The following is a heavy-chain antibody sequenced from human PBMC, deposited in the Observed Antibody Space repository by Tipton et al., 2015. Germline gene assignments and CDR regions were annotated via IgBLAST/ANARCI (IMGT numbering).Heavy chain of an antibody. CDR1: GDSVSSNSAA. CDR3: ARGRNNASDI. CDR2: TYYRSKWYS. V-gene: IGHV6-1*01. J-gene: IGHJ3*02. Sequence: GLVKPSQTLSLTCAISGDSVSSNSAAWNWIRQSPSRGLEWLGNTYYRSKWYSDYAVSVKSRITINSDTSKNQFSLRLNSVTPEDTAVYCVARGRNNASDIWGQGTLVAVSS.